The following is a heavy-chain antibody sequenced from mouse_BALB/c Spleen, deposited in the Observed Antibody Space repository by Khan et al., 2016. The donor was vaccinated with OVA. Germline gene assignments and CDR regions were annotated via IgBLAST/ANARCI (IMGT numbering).Heavy chain of an antibody. J-gene: IGHJ3*01. V-gene: IGHV5-6-5*01. Sequence: EVELVESGGGLVKPGGSLKVSCAASGFTFSNYAMSWVRQTPEKRLEWVASISSGGSTYCPDSVKGRITTFSDNARYILYFQMSSLKSEDEAIYYCARDYWFDYWGQGTLVTVSA. CDR3: ARDYWFDY. CDR2: ISSGGST. CDR1: GFTFSNYA.